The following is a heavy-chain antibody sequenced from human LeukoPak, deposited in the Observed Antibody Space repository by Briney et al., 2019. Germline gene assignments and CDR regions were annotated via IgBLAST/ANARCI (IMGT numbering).Heavy chain of an antibody. V-gene: IGHV4-39*07. D-gene: IGHD3-10*01. CDR1: GGSVSSGSYY. CDR3: ARGVVRGLIYFVRNDWFDP. CDR2: INHSGST. J-gene: IGHJ5*02. Sequence: KTSETLSLTCTVSGGSVSSGSYYWSWIRQPPGKGLEWIGEINHSGSTNYNPSLKSRVTISVDTSKNQFSLKLSSVTAADTAVYYCARGVVRGLIYFVRNDWFDPWGQGTLVTVSS.